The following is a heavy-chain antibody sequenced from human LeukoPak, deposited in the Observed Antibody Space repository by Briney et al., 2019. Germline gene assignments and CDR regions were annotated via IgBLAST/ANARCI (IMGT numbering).Heavy chain of an antibody. V-gene: IGHV3-30*18. CDR1: GFTFNSFA. J-gene: IGHJ4*02. D-gene: IGHD1-26*01. CDR3: AKDSRVVGATAFDY. CDR2: ISYDGDIQ. Sequence: AGSLRLSCAASGFTFNSFAMHWARQAPGKGLEWVAGISYDGDIQYYADSMKGRFTISRDNSKNTLYLQMNNLRADDTAVYYCAKDSRVVGATAFDYWGQGTLVTASS.